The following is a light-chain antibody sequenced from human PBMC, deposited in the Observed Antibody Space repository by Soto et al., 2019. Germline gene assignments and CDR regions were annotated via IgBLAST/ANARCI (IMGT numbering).Light chain of an antibody. CDR2: GAS. CDR3: QQYNNWLKWT. J-gene: IGKJ1*01. CDR1: QSISSN. V-gene: IGKV3-15*01. Sequence: EIVMTQSPATLSVSPGERTTLSCRASQSISSNLAWYQQKPGQGPRLLIYGASTRATGIPARFSGSGSGTDFTLTISSLQSEDFAVYYCQQYNNWLKWTFGQGTKV.